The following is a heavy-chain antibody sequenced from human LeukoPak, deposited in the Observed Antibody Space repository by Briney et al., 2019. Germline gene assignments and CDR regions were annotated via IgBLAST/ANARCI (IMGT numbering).Heavy chain of an antibody. D-gene: IGHD1-1*01. V-gene: IGHV3-49*04. CDR1: GFTFSSYT. Sequence: GGSLRLSCAASGFTFSSYTMNWVRQAPGKGLEWIGFIRSSIYGGTPKAAASVKGRFIFSRDDSKGVAYLRMNSLKTDDTAVYYCSREWGNGNDLRPDSWGQGTLVTVSS. CDR2: IRSSIYGGTP. CDR3: SREWGNGNDLRPDS. J-gene: IGHJ4*02.